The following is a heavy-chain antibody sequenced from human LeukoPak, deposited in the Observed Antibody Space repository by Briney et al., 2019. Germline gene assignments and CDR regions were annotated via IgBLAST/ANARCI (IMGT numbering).Heavy chain of an antibody. CDR2: ITHSGST. V-gene: IGHV4-34*01. D-gene: IGHD3-9*01. CDR1: GGSFSGYY. CDR3: ARTPLVLRYFDWLFQFDY. J-gene: IGHJ4*02. Sequence: SETLSLTCAVYGGSFSGYYWSWIRQPPGKGLEWIGEITHSGSTNYSPSLKSRVTISVDTSKNQFSLKLSSVTAADTAVYYCARTPLVLRYFDWLFQFDYWGQGTLVTVSS.